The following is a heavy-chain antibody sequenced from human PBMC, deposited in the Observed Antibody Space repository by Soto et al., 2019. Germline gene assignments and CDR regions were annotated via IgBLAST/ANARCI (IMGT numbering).Heavy chain of an antibody. CDR2: ISWNSGSI. CDR1: GFTFDDYA. V-gene: IGHV3-9*01. J-gene: IGHJ6*02. CDR3: AKEYMRGGGRDYYGMDV. D-gene: IGHD1-26*01. Sequence: EVQLVESGGGLVQPGRSLRLSCAASGFTFDDYAMHWVRQAPGKGLEWVSSISWNSGSIAYAGSVKGRFTISRDNAKNSLDLQMNSLRAEDTALYYCAKEYMRGGGRDYYGMDVWGQGTTVTVSS.